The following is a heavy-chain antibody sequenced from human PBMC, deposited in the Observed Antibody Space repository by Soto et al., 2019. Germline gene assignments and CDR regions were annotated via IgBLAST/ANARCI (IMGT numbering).Heavy chain of an antibody. Sequence: EVQLVESGGGSVQPGGSLRLSCAASGFRFSSYTMNWVRQAPGKGLEWVSHITSSSSTIYYADSVKGRFTISRDNAKNSLYLQMNSLRAEDTAVYYCASHLATSRNYMDVWGKGTTVTVSS. CDR2: ITSSSSTI. V-gene: IGHV3-48*01. D-gene: IGHD2-2*01. CDR1: GFRFSSYT. J-gene: IGHJ6*03. CDR3: ASHLATSRNYMDV.